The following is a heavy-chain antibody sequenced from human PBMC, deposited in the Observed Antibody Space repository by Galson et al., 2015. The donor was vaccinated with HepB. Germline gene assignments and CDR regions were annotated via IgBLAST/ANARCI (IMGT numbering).Heavy chain of an antibody. J-gene: IGHJ4*02. CDR2: INSGSSFK. CDR3: ARGGITTVTYAY. V-gene: IGHV3-21*01. Sequence: SLRLSCAASGFTFSHYGLNWVRQAPGKGLEWVSSINSGSSFKYYTDSVKGRFTISRDSAKNSLYLQMNSLRTEDTAVYYCARGGITTVTYAYWGQGTLVTVSS. CDR1: GFTFSHYG. D-gene: IGHD4-17*01.